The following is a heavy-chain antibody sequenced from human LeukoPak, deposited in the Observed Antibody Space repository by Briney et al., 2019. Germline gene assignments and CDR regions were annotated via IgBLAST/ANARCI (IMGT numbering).Heavy chain of an antibody. CDR1: GYTLTELS. V-gene: IGHV1-24*01. D-gene: IGHD3-3*01. CDR2: FDPEDGET. CDR3: ATDKGHDFWSPEGFDP. J-gene: IGHJ5*02. Sequence: GASVKVSCKTSGYTLTELSMHWVRQAPGKGLEWMGGFDPEDGETIYAQKFQGRVTMTEDTSTDTAYMELSSLRSEDTAVYYCATDKGHDFWSPEGFDPWGQGTLVTVSS.